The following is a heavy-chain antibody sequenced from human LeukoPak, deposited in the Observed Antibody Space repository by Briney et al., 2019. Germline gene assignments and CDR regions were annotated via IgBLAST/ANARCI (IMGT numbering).Heavy chain of an antibody. CDR1: GFTLSSYT. J-gene: IGHJ4*02. CDR3: ARDRLWGSGDIDY. V-gene: IGHV3-21*01. CDR2: MSMSSSYI. D-gene: IGHD2-21*01. Sequence: PGVFLRLSCAGSGFTLSSYTMNWVRQAPGKRLEWVSSMSMSSSYIHYADSVKGRFTLSRDNAKNSLYLQMSSLRAEDTAVYYCARDRLWGSGDIDYWGQGTLVTVSS.